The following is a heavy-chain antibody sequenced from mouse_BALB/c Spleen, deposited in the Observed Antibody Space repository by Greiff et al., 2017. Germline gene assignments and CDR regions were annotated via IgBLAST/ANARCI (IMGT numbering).Heavy chain of an antibody. CDR2: ISTYYGDA. CDR1: GSFTDYA. D-gene: IGHD2-1*01. Sequence: QVHVKQSGAELVRPGVSVKISCKGSGSFTDYAMHWVKQSHAKSLEWIGVISTYYGDASYNQKFKGKATMTVDKSSSTAYMELARLTSEDSAIYYCARSYGNYYFDYWGQGTTLTVSS. J-gene: IGHJ2*01. V-gene: IGHV1S137*01. CDR3: ARSYGNYYFDY.